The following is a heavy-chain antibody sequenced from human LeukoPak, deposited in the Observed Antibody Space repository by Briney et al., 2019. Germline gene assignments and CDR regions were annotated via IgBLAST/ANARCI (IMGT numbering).Heavy chain of an antibody. CDR2: ISSNGGST. CDR1: GFTFSSYA. J-gene: IGHJ4*02. CDR3: ARDRPEGGDDY. Sequence: PGGSLRLSCAASGFTFSSYAMHWVRQAPGKGLEYVSAISSNGGSTYYANSVKGRFTISRDNSKNTLYLQMGSLRAEDMAVYYCARDRPEGGDDYWGQGTLVTVSS. D-gene: IGHD2-21*01. V-gene: IGHV3-64*01.